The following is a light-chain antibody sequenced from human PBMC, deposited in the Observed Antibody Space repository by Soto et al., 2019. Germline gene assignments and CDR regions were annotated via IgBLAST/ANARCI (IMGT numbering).Light chain of an antibody. CDR2: LGS. CDR3: MPTLQTPKWT. Sequence: SISCRSSQSLLHSDGKNYLEWYVPKPGQSPRLLFYLGSSRSSGVPDRFSASGSGSDFTLHISRVEAEDVGLYDCMPTLQTPKWTFGPGTKVDIK. V-gene: IGKV2-28*01. J-gene: IGKJ1*01. CDR1: QSLLHSDGKNY.